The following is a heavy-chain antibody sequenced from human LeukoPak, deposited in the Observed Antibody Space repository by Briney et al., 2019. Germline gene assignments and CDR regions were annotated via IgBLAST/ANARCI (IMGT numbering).Heavy chain of an antibody. D-gene: IGHD1-1*01. CDR3: ARAGNSIYYYFYMDV. J-gene: IGHJ6*03. Sequence: GGSLRLSCAASGFTFDDYGMNWVRQVPGKGREWVSGINWNGGSTGYADSVQGRFTISRDNAKKSLHLQMNSLRAEDTALYYCARAGNSIYYYFYMDVWGKGTTVSVSS. CDR1: GFTFDDYG. V-gene: IGHV3-20*04. CDR2: INWNGGST.